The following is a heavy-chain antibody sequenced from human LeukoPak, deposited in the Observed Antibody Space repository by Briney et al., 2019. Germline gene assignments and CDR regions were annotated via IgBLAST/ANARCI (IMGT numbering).Heavy chain of an antibody. CDR2: IYGDDDKT. CDR1: GFTVGNGK. Sequence: GFTVGNGKRVGLRGARVKGLEMVSGIYGDDDKTVYGDAVKGRFTISRDNSKNTLFLQMNSLRADDTAVYYCAKTQGYYDAWGQGALVTVSS. CDR3: AKTQGYYDA. J-gene: IGHJ5*02. V-gene: IGHV3-23*01. D-gene: IGHD2-15*01.